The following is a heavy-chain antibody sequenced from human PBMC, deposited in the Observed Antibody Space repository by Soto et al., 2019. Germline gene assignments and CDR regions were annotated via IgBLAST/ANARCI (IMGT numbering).Heavy chain of an antibody. CDR3: ARLFPRYHAIDI. CDR2: INHSGST. Sequence: SEALSLTCAVYGGSFSGYYWSWIRQPPGKGLEWVGEINHSGSTNYNPSLKSRVTISVDTSKNQSSLKLSSVTAADTAVYYCARLFPRYHAIDIWGQGTMVTVSS. CDR1: GGSFSGYY. D-gene: IGHD2-21*01. V-gene: IGHV4-34*01. J-gene: IGHJ3*02.